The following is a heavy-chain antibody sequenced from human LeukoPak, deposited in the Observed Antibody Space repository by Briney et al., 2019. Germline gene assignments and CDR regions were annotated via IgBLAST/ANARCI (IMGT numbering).Heavy chain of an antibody. D-gene: IGHD2-2*01. J-gene: IGHJ5*02. V-gene: IGHV1-8*01. CDR2: MSPKTGNS. CDR1: GYIFINYD. CDR3: ARKTCSSTSCLHP. Sequence: GASVKISCKASGYIFINYDINWVRQAAGQGLEWLGWMSPKTGNSGYAQRFQGRVTMTSDTSTDTAYMELSNLRSDDTAVYYCARKTCSSTSCLHPWGQGTLVTASS.